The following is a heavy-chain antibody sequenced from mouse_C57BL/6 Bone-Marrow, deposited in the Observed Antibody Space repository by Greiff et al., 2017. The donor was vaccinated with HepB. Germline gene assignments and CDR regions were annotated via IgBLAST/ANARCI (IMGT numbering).Heavy chain of an antibody. CDR3: ARLYYGSSYRYYAMDC. J-gene: IGHJ4*01. CDR1: GYAFSSSW. D-gene: IGHD1-1*01. V-gene: IGHV1-82*01. Sequence: VQLQQSGPELVKPGASVKISCKASGYAFSSSWMNWVKQRPGKGLEWIGRIYPGDGDTNYNGKFKGKATLTADKSSSTAYMQLSSLTSEDSAVYFCARLYYGSSYRYYAMDCWGQGTSVTVSS. CDR2: IYPGDGDT.